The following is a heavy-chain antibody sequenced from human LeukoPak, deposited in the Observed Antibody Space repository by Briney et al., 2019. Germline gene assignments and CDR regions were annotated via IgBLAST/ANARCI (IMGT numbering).Heavy chain of an antibody. J-gene: IGHJ4*02. V-gene: IGHV3-74*01. CDR1: GFTFSSYW. CDR2: IASDGSST. CDR3: TRGRPHGNDY. Sequence: GGSLRLSCAASGFTFSSYWMNWVRQAPGKGLVWVSRIASDGSSTTYADSVKGRFSISRDNAKNTLYLQMNSLRVEDTAVYYCTRGRPHGNDYWGQGTLVTVSS. D-gene: IGHD4-23*01.